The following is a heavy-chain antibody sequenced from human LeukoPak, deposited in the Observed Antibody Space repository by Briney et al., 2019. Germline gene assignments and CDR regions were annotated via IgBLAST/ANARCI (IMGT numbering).Heavy chain of an antibody. V-gene: IGHV1-69*13. CDR2: IIPIFGTA. CDR1: GYTFTSYG. Sequence: SVKVSCKASGYTFTSYGISWVRQAPGQGLEWMGGIIPIFGTANYAQKFQGRVTITADESASTAYMELSSLRSEDTAVYYCAGARGASQSDYWGQGTLVTVSS. J-gene: IGHJ4*02. CDR3: AGARGASQSDY. D-gene: IGHD3-10*01.